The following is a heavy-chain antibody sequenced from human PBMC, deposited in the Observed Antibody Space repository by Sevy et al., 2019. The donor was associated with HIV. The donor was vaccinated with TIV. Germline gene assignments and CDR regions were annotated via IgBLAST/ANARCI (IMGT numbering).Heavy chain of an antibody. D-gene: IGHD5-18*01. V-gene: IGHV3-23*01. CDR2: ISGSGGST. CDR1: GFTFSSYA. Sequence: GGSLRLSCAASGFTFSSYAMSWVRQAPGKGLEWVSAISGSGGSTYYADSVKGRFTISRDNSKNTLYLQMNSLRAEDTAVYYCAKHLGGYSYGYYYYYMDVWGKGTTVTVSS. CDR3: AKHLGGYSYGYYYYYMDV. J-gene: IGHJ6*03.